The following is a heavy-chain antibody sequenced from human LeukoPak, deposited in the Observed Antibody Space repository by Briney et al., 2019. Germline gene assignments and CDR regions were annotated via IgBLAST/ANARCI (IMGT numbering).Heavy chain of an antibody. CDR1: GYTFTGYY. CDR3: TYDSSGYYYGWWFDP. D-gene: IGHD3-22*01. J-gene: IGHJ5*02. CDR2: INPNSGGT. V-gene: IGHV1-2*02. Sequence: ASVTVSCKASGYTFTGYYMHWVRQAPGQGLEWMGWINPNSGGTNYAQKFQGRVTMTRDTSISTAYMELSRLRSDDTAVYYCTYDSSGYYYGWWFDPWGQGTLVTVSS.